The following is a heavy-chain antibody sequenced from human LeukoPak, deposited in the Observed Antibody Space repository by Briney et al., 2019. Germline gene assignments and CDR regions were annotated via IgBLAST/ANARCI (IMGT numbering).Heavy chain of an antibody. V-gene: IGHV1-2*02. CDR1: GYTFTSYG. CDR3: ATDQYTSSSGRFDP. CDR2: MNPNSGDT. D-gene: IGHD6-6*01. J-gene: IGHJ5*02. Sequence: GASVKVSCKASGYTFTSYGISWVRQAPGQGLEWMGWMNPNSGDTKYAQKFQGRVTMTRDTSITTAYMELSRLRSDDTAVYHCATDQYTSSSGRFDPWGQGSLVTVSS.